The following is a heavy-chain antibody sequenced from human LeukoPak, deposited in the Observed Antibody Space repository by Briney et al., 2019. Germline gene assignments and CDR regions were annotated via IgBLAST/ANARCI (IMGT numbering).Heavy chain of an antibody. V-gene: IGHV4-59*02. CDR1: GDSVSSYY. CDR3: ARKRSFDL. CDR2: IYYSESA. J-gene: IGHJ4*02. D-gene: IGHD3-9*01. Sequence: PSETLSLTCTVSGDSVSSYYWSWIRQPPGKRLEWIGCIYYSESATYNPSLKSQVTISLDTSKNQFFLKLSSVTAADTAVYYCARKRSFDLWGQGTLVTVSS.